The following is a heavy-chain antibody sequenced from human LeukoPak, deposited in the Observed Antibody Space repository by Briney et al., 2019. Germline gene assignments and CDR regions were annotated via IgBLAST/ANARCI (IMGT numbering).Heavy chain of an antibody. Sequence: SGGSLRLSCAASGFTFSSYAMSWVRQAPGKGLEWVSAISGSGGSTYYADSVKGRFTISRDNSKNTLYLKMNSLRAEDTAVYYCAKDRIYYNSSGFTNDYWGRGTRVTVSS. CDR3: AKDRIYYNSSGFTNDY. V-gene: IGHV3-23*01. D-gene: IGHD3-22*01. CDR2: ISGSGGST. CDR1: GFTFSSYA. J-gene: IGHJ4*02.